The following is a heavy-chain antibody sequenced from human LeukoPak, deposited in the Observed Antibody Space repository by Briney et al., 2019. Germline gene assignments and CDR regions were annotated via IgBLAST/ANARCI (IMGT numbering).Heavy chain of an antibody. CDR1: GASISSGDYY. J-gene: IGHJ3*02. CDR3: ARATVTTPEDAFDI. D-gene: IGHD4-17*01. V-gene: IGHV4-30-4*01. Sequence: SQSLSLTCTVSGASISSGDYYWRWIRQPPGKGLEWIGYIYYSGSTYYNPSLKSRVTISVDMSKNQFSLKLSSVTTADTAVYYCARATVTTPEDAFDIWGQGTMVTVSS. CDR2: IYYSGST.